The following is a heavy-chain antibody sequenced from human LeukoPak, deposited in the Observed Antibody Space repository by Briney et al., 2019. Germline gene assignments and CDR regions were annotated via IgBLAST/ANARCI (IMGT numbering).Heavy chain of an antibody. D-gene: IGHD5-12*01. CDR3: AKAPRWEATITFDY. J-gene: IGHJ4*02. CDR1: GFTFSSYA. V-gene: IGHV3-23*01. Sequence: GGSLRLSCAASGFTFSSYAVTWVRQAPGKGLEWVSVISVHGDDTYYADSVKGRFTISRDNSKNTLYLQMNSLRAEDTAVYYCAKAPRWEATITFDYWGQGTLVTVSS. CDR2: ISVHGDDT.